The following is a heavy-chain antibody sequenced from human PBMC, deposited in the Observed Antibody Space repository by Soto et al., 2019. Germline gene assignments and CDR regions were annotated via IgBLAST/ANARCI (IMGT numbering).Heavy chain of an antibody. D-gene: IGHD3-9*01. Sequence: GEALKISCKGSGYSFTSYWISWVRQMPGKGLEWMGRIDPSDSYTNYSPSFQGHVTISADKSISTAYLQWSSLKASDTAMYYCGRGAKGIFRLYDSYGMDVWAQGTTVPLSS. CDR1: GYSFTSYW. V-gene: IGHV5-10-1*01. J-gene: IGHJ6*02. CDR3: GRGAKGIFRLYDSYGMDV. CDR2: IDPSDSYT.